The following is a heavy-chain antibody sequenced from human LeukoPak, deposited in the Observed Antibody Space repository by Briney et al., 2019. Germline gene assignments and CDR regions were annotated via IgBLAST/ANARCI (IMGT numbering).Heavy chain of an antibody. CDR1: GFTFSSYG. CDR3: ARVSYYYDSSGYYYDY. D-gene: IGHD3-22*01. V-gene: IGHV3-30*02. CDR2: IRYDGSNK. J-gene: IGHJ4*02. Sequence: PGGSLRLSCAASGFTFSSYGMHWVRQAPGKGLEWVAFIRYDGSNKYYADSVKGRFTISRDNSKNTLYLQMNSLRAEDTAVYYCARVSYYYDSSGYYYDYWGQGTLVTVSS.